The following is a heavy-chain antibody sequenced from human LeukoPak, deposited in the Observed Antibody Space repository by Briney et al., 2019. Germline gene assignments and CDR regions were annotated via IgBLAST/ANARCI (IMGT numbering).Heavy chain of an antibody. CDR2: LSGSGGDT. V-gene: IGHV3-23*01. J-gene: IGHJ4*02. CDR1: GFTFGHNA. D-gene: IGHD1-26*01. CDR3: AKGGLLGGYLYYFDY. Sequence: GGSLRVSCVASGFTFGHNAMAWVRQAPGKRLEWVSALSGSGGDTFYADSVKGRFTISRDNSKNTLYLQMNSLRAEDTAVYYCAKGGLLGGYLYYFDYWGQGTLVTVSS.